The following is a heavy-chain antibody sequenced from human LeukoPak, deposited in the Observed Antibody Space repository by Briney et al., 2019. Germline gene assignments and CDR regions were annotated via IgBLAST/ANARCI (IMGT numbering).Heavy chain of an antibody. CDR1: GYTFTSYY. Sequence: ASVKVSCKASGYTFTSYYMHWVRQAPGQGLEWMGIINPSGGSTSYAQKFQGRVTMTRDTSTSTVYMELSSLRSEDTAVYYCARDQGLSGIVVDAYYYYGMDVWGQGTTVTVSS. CDR3: ARDQGLSGIVVDAYYYYGMDV. J-gene: IGHJ6*02. D-gene: IGHD2-2*01. CDR2: INPSGGST. V-gene: IGHV1-46*01.